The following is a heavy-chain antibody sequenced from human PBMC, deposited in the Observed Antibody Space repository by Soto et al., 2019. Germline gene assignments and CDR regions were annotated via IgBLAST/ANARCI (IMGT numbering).Heavy chain of an antibody. CDR2: ISGSGGST. D-gene: IGHD6-13*01. CDR1: GFTFSSYA. CDR3: AKVRVKIAAAGIFDY. Sequence: PGGSLRLSCAASGFTFSSYAMSWVRQAPGRGLEWVSAISGSGGSTYYADSVKGRFTISRDNSKNTLYLQMNSLRAEDTAVYYCAKVRVKIAAAGIFDYWGQGTLVTVSS. V-gene: IGHV3-23*01. J-gene: IGHJ4*02.